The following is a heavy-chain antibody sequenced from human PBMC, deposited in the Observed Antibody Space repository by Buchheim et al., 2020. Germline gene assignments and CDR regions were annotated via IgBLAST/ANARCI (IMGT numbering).Heavy chain of an antibody. V-gene: IGHV5-51*03. CDR1: GYSFTSYW. CDR3: ARLPGNPPVYGDYYYYYYYGMDV. J-gene: IGHJ6*02. D-gene: IGHD4-17*01. Sequence: EVQLVQSGAEVKKPGESLKISCKGSGYSFTSYWIGWVRQMPGKGLEWMGIIYPGDSDTRYSPSFQGQVTISADKSIRTAYPQWSSLKASDTAMYYCARLPGNPPVYGDYYYYYYYGMDVWGQGTT. CDR2: IYPGDSDT.